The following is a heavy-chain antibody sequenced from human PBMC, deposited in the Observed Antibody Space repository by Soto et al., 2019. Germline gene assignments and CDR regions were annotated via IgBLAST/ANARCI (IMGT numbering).Heavy chain of an antibody. CDR2: IIPIFGTA. CDR3: ARDLCGGDCYPDAFDI. V-gene: IGHV1-69*13. D-gene: IGHD2-21*02. J-gene: IGHJ3*02. Sequence: AVKVSCKASGGTFSMYAISGVVQAALRGREWMGGIIPIFGTANYAQKFQGRVTITADESTSTAYMELSSLRSEDTAVYYCARDLCGGDCYPDAFDIWGQGTMVTVSS. CDR1: GGTFSMYA.